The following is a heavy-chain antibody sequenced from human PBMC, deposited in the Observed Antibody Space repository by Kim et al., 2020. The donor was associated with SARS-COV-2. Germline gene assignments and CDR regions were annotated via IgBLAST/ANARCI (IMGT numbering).Heavy chain of an antibody. J-gene: IGHJ4*02. Sequence: GGSLRLSCAASGFTFSSYGMHWVRQAPGKGLEWVAVISYDGSNKYYADSVKGRFTISRDNSKNTLYLQMNSLRAEDTAVYYCARDRDVLLWFGDLGGYFDYWGQGTLVTVSS. CDR1: GFTFSSYG. CDR2: ISYDGSNK. V-gene: IGHV3-33*05. D-gene: IGHD3-10*01. CDR3: ARDRDVLLWFGDLGGYFDY.